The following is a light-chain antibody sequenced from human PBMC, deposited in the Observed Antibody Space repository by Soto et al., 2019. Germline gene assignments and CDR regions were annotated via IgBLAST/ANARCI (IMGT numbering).Light chain of an antibody. CDR3: SSYTVSTDVV. CDR2: EVN. V-gene: IGLV2-14*01. Sequence: QSALTQPASLSGSPGQSITISCSGVTSDFINYNYVSWYQHHPGKAPQLIIYEVNNRPSGVSSRFSGSKSDNTASLTISGLQPEDEAYYYCSSYTVSTDVVFGGGTKLTVL. CDR1: TSDFINYNY. J-gene: IGLJ2*01.